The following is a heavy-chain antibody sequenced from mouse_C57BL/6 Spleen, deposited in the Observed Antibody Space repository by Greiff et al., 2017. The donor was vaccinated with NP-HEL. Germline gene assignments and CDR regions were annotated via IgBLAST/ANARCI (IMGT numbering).Heavy chain of an antibody. V-gene: IGHV1-66*01. Sequence: QVQLKQSGPELVKPGASVKISCKASGYSFTSYYIHWVKQRPGQGLEWIGWIYPGSGNTKYNEKFKGKATLTADTSSSTAYMQLSSLTSEDSAVYYCARSLRGFDYWGQGTTLTVSS. CDR1: GYSFTSYY. CDR2: IYPGSGNT. J-gene: IGHJ2*01. CDR3: ARSLRGFDY.